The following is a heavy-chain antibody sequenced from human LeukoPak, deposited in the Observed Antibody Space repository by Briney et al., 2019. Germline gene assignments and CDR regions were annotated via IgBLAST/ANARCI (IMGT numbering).Heavy chain of an antibody. CDR1: GFTFSSYW. CDR3: ATYRQVLLPFES. J-gene: IGHJ4*02. V-gene: IGHV3-74*01. Sequence: GGSLRLSCAASGFTFSSYWMHGVRQAPGRGLVWVSRINSYGSSTIYADSVKGRFTISRDNAKNTLYLQMNSLRAEDTAIYYCATYRQVLLPFESWGQGTLVTVSS. D-gene: IGHD5-18*01. CDR2: INSYGSST.